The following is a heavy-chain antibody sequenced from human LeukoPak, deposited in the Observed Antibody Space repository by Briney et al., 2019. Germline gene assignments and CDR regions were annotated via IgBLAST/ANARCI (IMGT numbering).Heavy chain of an antibody. Sequence: GASVKVSCKAPGYTFTSYGISWVRQAPGQGLEWMGWISAYNGNTNYAQKLQGRVTMTTDTSTSTAYMELRSLRSDDTAVYYCARVGLEIVVVITTSSWFDPWGQGTLVTVSS. V-gene: IGHV1-18*01. CDR3: ARVGLEIVVVITTSSWFDP. CDR1: GYTFTSYG. J-gene: IGHJ5*02. CDR2: ISAYNGNT. D-gene: IGHD3-22*01.